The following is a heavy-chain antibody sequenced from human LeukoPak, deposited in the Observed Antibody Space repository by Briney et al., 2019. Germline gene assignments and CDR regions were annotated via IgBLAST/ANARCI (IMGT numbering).Heavy chain of an antibody. V-gene: IGHV4-59*01. J-gene: IGHJ4*02. Sequence: PSETLSLTCTVSGDSISSSYRSWIRQPPGKGLEWIGYIYFTGITNYNPSLRSRVTMSLDTSKNQFSLKLNSVTAADTAVYYCARSSGAFDYWGQGALVTVSS. CDR1: GDSISSSY. CDR2: IYFTGIT. CDR3: ARSSGAFDY.